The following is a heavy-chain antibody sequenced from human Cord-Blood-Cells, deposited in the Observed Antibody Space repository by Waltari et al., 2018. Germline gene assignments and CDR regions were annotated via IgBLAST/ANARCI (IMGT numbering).Heavy chain of an antibody. CDR1: GGSISSSRYY. Sequence: QLQLQASGPGLVKPSETLSLTCTVSGGSISSSRYYWGWIRQPPGKGLEWIGSIYYSGSTYYNPSLKSRVTISVDTSKNQFSLKLSSVTAADTAVYYCARQPYYDFWSGYYHWFDPWGQGTLVTVSS. D-gene: IGHD3-3*01. J-gene: IGHJ5*02. V-gene: IGHV4-39*01. CDR2: IYYSGST. CDR3: ARQPYYDFWSGYYHWFDP.